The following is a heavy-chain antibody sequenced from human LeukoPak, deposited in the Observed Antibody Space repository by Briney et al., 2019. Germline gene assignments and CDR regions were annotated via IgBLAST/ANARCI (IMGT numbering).Heavy chain of an antibody. CDR3: ARAGDYDILTGPSYNWFDP. D-gene: IGHD3-9*01. Sequence: SETLSLTCTVSGGSISSYYWSWIRQPAGKGLEWIGRIYTSGSTNYNPSLKSRVTMSVDTSKNQFSLKLSPVTAADTAVYYCARAGDYDILTGPSYNWFDPWGQGTLVTVSS. CDR2: IYTSGST. V-gene: IGHV4-4*07. J-gene: IGHJ5*02. CDR1: GGSISSYY.